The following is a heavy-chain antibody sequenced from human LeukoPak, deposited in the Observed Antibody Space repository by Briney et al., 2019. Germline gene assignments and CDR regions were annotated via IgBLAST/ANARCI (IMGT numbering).Heavy chain of an antibody. J-gene: IGHJ4*02. CDR3: ARGVNYYDSSGYYEFDY. Sequence: ASVKVSCKASGYTFTSYDINWVRQATGQGLEWMGWMNPNSGNTGYAQKFQGRVTITRNTSISTAYMELSSLRSEDTAVYYCARGVNYYDSSGYYEFDYWGQGTLVTVSS. D-gene: IGHD3-22*01. CDR2: MNPNSGNT. V-gene: IGHV1-8*03. CDR1: GYTFTSYD.